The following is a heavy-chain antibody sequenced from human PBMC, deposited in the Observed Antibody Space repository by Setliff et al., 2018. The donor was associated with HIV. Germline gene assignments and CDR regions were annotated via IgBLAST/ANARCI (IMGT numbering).Heavy chain of an antibody. D-gene: IGHD7-27*01. J-gene: IGHJ4*02. Sequence: SETLSLTCTVSGDSVRSRPYYWNWIRQPAGKGLEWIGEINHSGGTNYNPSLKSRVTMSIDTSKNQFSLNVSSVTAADTAVYYCARGWGHDGFDPGGFDYWGQGTLVTVSS. CDR1: GDSVRSRPYY. V-gene: IGHV4-61*10. CDR2: INHSGGT. CDR3: ARGWGHDGFDPGGFDY.